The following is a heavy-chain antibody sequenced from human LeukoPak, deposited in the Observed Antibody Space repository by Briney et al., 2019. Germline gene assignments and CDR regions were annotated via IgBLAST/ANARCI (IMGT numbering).Heavy chain of an antibody. V-gene: IGHV1-46*01. CDR1: GYTFTRYY. D-gene: IGHD5-12*01. J-gene: IGHJ4*02. CDR2: INPSGGSA. CDR3: AKGKYSGDDAFHY. Sequence: ASVKLSCKASGYTFTRYYMHWVRQAPGQGLEWMGIINPSGGSARYAQKFQGRVTMTRDTSTSTVYMELSRLISDDTAIYYCAKGKYSGDDAFHYWGQGTLVTVSS.